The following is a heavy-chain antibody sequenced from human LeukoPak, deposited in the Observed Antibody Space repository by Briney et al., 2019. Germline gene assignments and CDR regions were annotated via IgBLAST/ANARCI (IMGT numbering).Heavy chain of an antibody. V-gene: IGHV6-1*01. CDR2: TYYRSKWFN. CDR3: TRSFSGYIDS. Sequence: SQTLSLTCAISGDGVSSNSAAWDRIRQSPSRGLEWLGRTYYRSKWFNGYAVSVKGRITINPDTSKNQFSLQLNSVTPEDTAVYYCTRSFSGYIDSWGQGTLVTVSS. J-gene: IGHJ4*02. CDR1: GDGVSSNSAA. D-gene: IGHD1-26*01.